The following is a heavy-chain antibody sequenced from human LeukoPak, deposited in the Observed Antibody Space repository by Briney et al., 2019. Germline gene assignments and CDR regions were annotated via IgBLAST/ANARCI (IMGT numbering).Heavy chain of an antibody. D-gene: IGHD2-15*01. CDR2: ISPDGGTT. V-gene: IGHV3-64*02. Sequence: GGSPRLSCAASGFTFSSYALNWVRQAPGKGLEYVSAISPDGGTTYYADSVKGRFTIPRDNSKNTLYLQMGSLRAEDMAVYYCARVLPGGSCYDYWGQGTLVTVSS. CDR3: ARVLPGGSCYDY. CDR1: GFTFSSYA. J-gene: IGHJ4*02.